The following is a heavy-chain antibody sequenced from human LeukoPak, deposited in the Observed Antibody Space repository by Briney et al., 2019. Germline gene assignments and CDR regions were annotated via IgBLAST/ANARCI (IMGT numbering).Heavy chain of an antibody. CDR3: ARGRYYSGGSCYFNTYYYYYGMDV. Sequence: PSQTLSLTCTVSGGSISSGGYYWSWIRQHPGKGLEWIGYIYYSGSTYYNPSLKSRVTISVDTSKNQFSLKLSSVTAADTAVYYCARGRYYSGGSCYFNTYYYYYGMDVWGQGTTVTVSS. V-gene: IGHV4-31*03. CDR1: GGSISSGGYY. J-gene: IGHJ6*02. D-gene: IGHD2-15*01. CDR2: IYYSGST.